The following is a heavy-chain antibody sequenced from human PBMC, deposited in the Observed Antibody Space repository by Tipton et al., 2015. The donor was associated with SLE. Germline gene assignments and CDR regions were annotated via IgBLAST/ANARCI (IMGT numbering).Heavy chain of an antibody. Sequence: QSGPEVKKPGASVTVSCKASGYVFTSYSMNWVRQAPGQGLEWMGWISTYNGVTYSAQNLQGRVTMTTDTSTNTVNMELKSLRSDDTAVYYCARTYSVDDYCDYGGQGTLVTVSS. V-gene: IGHV1-18*01. D-gene: IGHD4-11*01. J-gene: IGHJ4*02. CDR3: ARTYSVDDYCDY. CDR2: ISTYNGVT. CDR1: GYVFTSYS.